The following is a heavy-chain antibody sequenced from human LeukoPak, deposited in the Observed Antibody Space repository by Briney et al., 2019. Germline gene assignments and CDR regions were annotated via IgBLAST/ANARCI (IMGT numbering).Heavy chain of an antibody. CDR2: IYHSGST. CDR1: GGSISSSNW. D-gene: IGHD6-6*01. CDR3: AREYSSSSGRRAFDI. Sequence: SGTLSPTCAVSGGSISSSNWWRWVRQPPGNGLEWIGEIYHSGSTNYNPSLKSRVTISIDTSENQFSLKLSPVTAADTAVYYCAREYSSSSGRRAFDIWGQGTMVIVSS. V-gene: IGHV4-4*02. J-gene: IGHJ3*02.